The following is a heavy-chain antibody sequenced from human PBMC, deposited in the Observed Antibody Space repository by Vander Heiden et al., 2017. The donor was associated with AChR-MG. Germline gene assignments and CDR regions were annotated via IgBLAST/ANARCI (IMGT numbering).Heavy chain of an antibody. CDR2: ISGSGGST. J-gene: IGHJ3*02. Sequence: EVQLLESGGGLVQPGGSLRLSCAASGLTFRSSAMSWVRQAPGKGVEWVSAISGSGGSTYYADSVKGRFTISRDNSKNTLYLQMNSLRAEDTAVYYCAKDALIVVVVAATAFDIWGQGTMVTVSS. D-gene: IGHD2-15*01. CDR1: GLTFRSSA. CDR3: AKDALIVVVVAATAFDI. V-gene: IGHV3-23*01.